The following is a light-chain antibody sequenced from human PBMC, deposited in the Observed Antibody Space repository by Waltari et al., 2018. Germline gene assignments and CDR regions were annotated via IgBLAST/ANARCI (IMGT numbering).Light chain of an antibody. V-gene: IGLV7-46*01. CDR3: LVSYSGALWV. CDR2: DTR. Sequence: SPGGTVTLTCGSSSGPVTSGHYPYWFQQKPGQAPRTLIYDTRNKHSWTPARFSGSLLGGKAALTLSGAQPDDEATYYCLVSYSGALWVFGGGTKLTVL. CDR1: SGPVTSGHY. J-gene: IGLJ3*02.